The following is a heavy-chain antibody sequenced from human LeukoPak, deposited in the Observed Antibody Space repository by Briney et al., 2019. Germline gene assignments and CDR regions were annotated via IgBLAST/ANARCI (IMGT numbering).Heavy chain of an antibody. D-gene: IGHD6-13*01. CDR2: IYHSGST. CDR3: ARVMAAAADY. Sequence: SQTLSLTCTVSGGSISSGDYYWSWIRQPPGKGLEWIGSIYHSGSTYYNPSLKSRVTISVDTSKNQFSLKLSSVTAADTAVYYCARVMAAAADYWGQGTLVTVSS. V-gene: IGHV4-30-4*01. CDR1: GGSISSGDYY. J-gene: IGHJ4*02.